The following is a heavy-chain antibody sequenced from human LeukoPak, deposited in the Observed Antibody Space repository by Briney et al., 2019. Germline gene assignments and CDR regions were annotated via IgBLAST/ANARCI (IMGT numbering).Heavy chain of an antibody. CDR3: ARFDRGGDYFDY. CDR1: GGSISSSTYY. CDR2: IFYSGST. J-gene: IGHJ4*02. V-gene: IGHV4-39*01. D-gene: IGHD3-16*02. Sequence: SETPSLTCTVSGGSISSSTYYWGWIRQPPGKGLEWIGSIFYSGSTYYNPSLKSRVTISVDTSKNQFSLKLSSVTAADTAVYYCARFDRGGDYFDYWGQGALVTVSS.